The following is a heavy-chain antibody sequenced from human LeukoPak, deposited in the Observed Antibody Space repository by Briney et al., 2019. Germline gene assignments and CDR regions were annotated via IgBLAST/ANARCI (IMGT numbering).Heavy chain of an antibody. V-gene: IGHV3-23*01. Sequence: GGSLRLSCAASGFTFSNYAMSWVRQAPGKGLEWVSSISGGGTDANYADSVKGRFSISRDNSKNTLYLQMNSQRAEDTAVYYCAKDQNSNSGYFFEYWGQGIPVTVSS. CDR2: ISGGGTDA. D-gene: IGHD6-19*01. CDR1: GFTFSNYA. J-gene: IGHJ4*02. CDR3: AKDQNSNSGYFFEY.